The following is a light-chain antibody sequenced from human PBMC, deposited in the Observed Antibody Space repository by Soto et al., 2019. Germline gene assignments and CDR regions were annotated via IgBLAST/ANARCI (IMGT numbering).Light chain of an antibody. CDR2: EVS. J-gene: IGLJ2*01. CDR3: SSYTGSNKVV. CDR1: SSDVGGYNY. V-gene: IGLV2-8*01. Sequence: QSALTQPPSASGSPGQSVTISCTGTSSDVGGYNYVSWYQQHPGKAPKLMIYEVSKRPSGVPDRFSGSKSGNTASLTVSGLQADDEADYYCSSYTGSNKVVFGGGTKLTVL.